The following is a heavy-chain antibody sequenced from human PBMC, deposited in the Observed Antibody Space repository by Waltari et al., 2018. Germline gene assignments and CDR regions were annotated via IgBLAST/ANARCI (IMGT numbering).Heavy chain of an antibody. CDR1: GYTFTSYA. D-gene: IGHD3-16*01. CDR3: ARGPKGGGVMYYFDY. Sequence: QVQLVQSGAEVKKPGASVKVSCKASGYTFTSYAMHWVRQAPGQRLEWMGWINAGNGNTKYSQKFQGRVTITRDTAGSTAYMELSSLRSEDTAVYYCARGPKGGGVMYYFDYWGQGTLVTVSS. J-gene: IGHJ4*02. V-gene: IGHV1-3*01. CDR2: INAGNGNT.